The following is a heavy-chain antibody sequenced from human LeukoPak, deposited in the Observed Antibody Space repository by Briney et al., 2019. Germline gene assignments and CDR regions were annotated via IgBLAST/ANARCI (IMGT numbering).Heavy chain of an antibody. D-gene: IGHD3-10*01. CDR1: GVSIPSNTHY. V-gene: IGHV4-31*03. CDR2: ISYSDPT. Sequence: SETLSLTFNVSGVSIPSNTHYWTWIRQHPGTGLEWIGFISYSDPTSYNPSLRSRVAFSLDTSKNQFSLQLHSVTAADTAVYYCALSRYGEALFDYWGQGSLVTVSS. J-gene: IGHJ4*02. CDR3: ALSRYGEALFDY.